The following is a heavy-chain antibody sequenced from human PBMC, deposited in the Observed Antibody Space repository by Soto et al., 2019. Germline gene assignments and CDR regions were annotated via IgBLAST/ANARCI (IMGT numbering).Heavy chain of an antibody. CDR2: IYYSGST. CDR1: GGSISSYY. V-gene: IGHV4-59*01. Sequence: PSETLSLTCTVSGGSISSYYWSWIRQLPGKGLEWIGYIYYSGSTNYNPSLKSRVTISVDTSKNQFSLKLSSVTAADTAVYYCARHTLPNCYGFAWRTYGMHVWGPGTTVNVSS. J-gene: IGHJ6*02. CDR3: ARHTLPNCYGFAWRTYGMHV. D-gene: IGHD3-10*01.